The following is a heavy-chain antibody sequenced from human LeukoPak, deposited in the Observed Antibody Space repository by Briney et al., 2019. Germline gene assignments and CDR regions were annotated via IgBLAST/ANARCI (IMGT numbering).Heavy chain of an antibody. J-gene: IGHJ3*02. Sequence: GESLKISCKGSGYSFISYWIAWERQMPGKGLEWMGLIYPGDSDARYSPSFRGQVTISADKSINIAYLQWSDLKASDTAMYYCARGAVEMATTNAFDIWGQGTMVTVSS. D-gene: IGHD5-24*01. CDR2: IYPGDSDA. CDR1: GYSFISYW. CDR3: ARGAVEMATTNAFDI. V-gene: IGHV5-51*01.